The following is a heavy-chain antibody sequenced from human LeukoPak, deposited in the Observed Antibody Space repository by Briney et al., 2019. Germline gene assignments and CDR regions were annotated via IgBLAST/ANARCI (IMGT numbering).Heavy chain of an antibody. CDR1: GYTFTSYG. D-gene: IGHD3-22*01. Sequence: ASVKVSCKASGYTFTSYGISWVRQAPGQGLEWMGWISAYNGNTNYAQKLQGRVTMTTDTSTSTAYMELRSLRSDDTAVYYCARDCGDYYDSSGYSFDYWGQGTLVTVSS. CDR3: ARDCGDYYDSSGYSFDY. CDR2: ISAYNGNT. V-gene: IGHV1-18*01. J-gene: IGHJ4*02.